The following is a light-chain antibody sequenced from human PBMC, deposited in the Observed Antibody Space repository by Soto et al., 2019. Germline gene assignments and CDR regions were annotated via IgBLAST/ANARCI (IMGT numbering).Light chain of an antibody. CDR3: QQFDSVPCT. Sequence: IQMTQSPSSLSASVGDRVTITCQASQDITNYLIWYQQKPVKAPKLLIYDASSLGTGVSSRFSGSGSGTHFTLTISSLQPEDIATYYCQQFDSVPCTFGQGTKFEIK. V-gene: IGKV1-33*01. J-gene: IGKJ2*02. CDR2: DAS. CDR1: QDITNY.